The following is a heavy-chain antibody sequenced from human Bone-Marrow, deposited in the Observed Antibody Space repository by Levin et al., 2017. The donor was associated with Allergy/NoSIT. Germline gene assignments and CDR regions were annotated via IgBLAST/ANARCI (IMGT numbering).Heavy chain of an antibody. CDR3: TTDSPGTGTTAY. D-gene: IGHD1-7*01. V-gene: IGHV3-15*07. J-gene: IGHJ4*02. CDR2: IKSRADGGTT. Sequence: SCAASGFTVTNAWMNWVRQAPGKGLEWVGRIKSRADGGTTDYAAPVKGRFTISRDDSKNTLSLQMSSLKTGDTAVYYCTTDSPGTGTTAYWGQGTLVTVSS. CDR1: GFTVTNAW.